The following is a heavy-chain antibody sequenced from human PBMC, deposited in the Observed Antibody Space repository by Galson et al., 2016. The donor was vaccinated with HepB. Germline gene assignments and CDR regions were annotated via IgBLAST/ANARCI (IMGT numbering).Heavy chain of an antibody. V-gene: IGHV3-7*05. CDR3: ARDDYRVFGH. J-gene: IGHJ3*01. CDR2: INVDGSEE. CDR1: GFTFSSYW. Sequence: SLRLSCAASGFTFSSYWMSWVRQAPGKGLEWVVNINVDGSEEYYVDSVRGRFTISRDNAKNSMYLQMNSLRVEDTAVYYCARDDYRVFGHWGQGTVVTVSS. D-gene: IGHD4-11*01.